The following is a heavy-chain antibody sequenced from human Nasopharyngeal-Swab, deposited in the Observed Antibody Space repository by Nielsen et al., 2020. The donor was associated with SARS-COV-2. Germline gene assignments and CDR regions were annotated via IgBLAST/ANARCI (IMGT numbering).Heavy chain of an antibody. CDR1: GFTFENYA. Sequence: GESLKISCAASGFTFENYAMHWVRQAPGKGLEWVSAISSTGDYIYYAASVKGRFTISRDNAKNSVYLQMNSLRAEDTALYYCTRDTPAMFAYWGQGTLVSVSS. V-gene: IGHV3-21*01. CDR2: ISSTGDYI. CDR3: TRDTPAMFAY. J-gene: IGHJ4*02.